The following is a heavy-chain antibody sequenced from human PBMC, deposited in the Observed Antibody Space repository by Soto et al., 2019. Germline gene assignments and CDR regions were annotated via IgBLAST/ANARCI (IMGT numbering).Heavy chain of an antibody. V-gene: IGHV5-51*01. CDR3: ARASGSDGMDV. CDR1: GYSLTNYC. CDR2: IYPGDSDT. Sequence: GESLKISGKGSGYSLTNYCIVWVLQMPGKGLEWMGSIYPGDSDTRYRPSFQGQVTISADESITTAYLQWTSLKASDTAMYYCARASGSDGMDVWGQGTTVTVSS. J-gene: IGHJ6*02.